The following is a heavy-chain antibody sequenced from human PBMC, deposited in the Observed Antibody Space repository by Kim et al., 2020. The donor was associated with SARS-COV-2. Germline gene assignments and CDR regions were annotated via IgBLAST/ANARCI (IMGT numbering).Heavy chain of an antibody. J-gene: IGHJ6*02. V-gene: IGHV1-18*01. CDR2: IIPYNGNT. Sequence: ASVKVFCKASGYTSISYGLSWVRQAPGQGLEWMGWIIPYNGNTYYGQNFQCRVSMTTDTSTRTAYMELRSLTSDDTAVYYCAREDYYHGSVTYRTPNNYGMDVWGLGTKVTVSS. CDR3: AREDYYHGSVTYRTPNNYGMDV. D-gene: IGHD3-10*01. CDR1: GYTSISYG.